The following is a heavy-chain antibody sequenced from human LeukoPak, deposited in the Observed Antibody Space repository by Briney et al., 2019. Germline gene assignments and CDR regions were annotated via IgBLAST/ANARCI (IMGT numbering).Heavy chain of an antibody. J-gene: IGHJ6*03. CDR2: INPNSGGT. V-gene: IGHV1-2*06. CDR1: GYTFTGYY. Sequence: ASVKVFCKASGYTFTGYYMHWVRQAPGQGLEWMGRINPNSGGTNYAQKFQGRVTMTRDTSISTAYMELSRLRSDDTAVYYCARDLEDSSGYYYYYYYMDVWGKGTTVTVSS. CDR3: ARDLEDSSGYYYYYYYMDV. D-gene: IGHD3-22*01.